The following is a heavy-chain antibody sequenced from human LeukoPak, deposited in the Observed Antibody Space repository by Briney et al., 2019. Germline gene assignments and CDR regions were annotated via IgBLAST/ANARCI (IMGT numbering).Heavy chain of an antibody. V-gene: IGHV1-18*01. CDR3: ARDRGSRSSGWYDY. CDR2: ISAYNGNT. CDR1: GYTFTSYG. Sequence: ASVKVSCKASGYTFTSYGISWVRQAPGQGLEWMGWISAYNGNTNYAQKLQGRVTMTTDTSTSTAYMELRSLRSDDTAVYYCARDRGSRSSGWYDYWGQGTLVTVSS. J-gene: IGHJ4*02. D-gene: IGHD6-19*01.